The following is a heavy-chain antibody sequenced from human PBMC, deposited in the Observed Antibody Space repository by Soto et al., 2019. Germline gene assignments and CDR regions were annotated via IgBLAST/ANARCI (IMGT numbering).Heavy chain of an antibody. CDR1: GFIFTNFW. V-gene: IGHV3-74*01. CDR2: IDTSGSST. D-gene: IGHD6-13*01. CDR3: AKDSWYFDL. J-gene: IGHJ4*02. Sequence: SGGSLRLSCEASGFIFTNFWMHWVRQVPGKGLVWVSRIDTSGSSTSYADSMKGRFTISRDNAKNTVSLQMNSLRAEDTGVYYCAKDSWYFDLWSQGSLVTVSS.